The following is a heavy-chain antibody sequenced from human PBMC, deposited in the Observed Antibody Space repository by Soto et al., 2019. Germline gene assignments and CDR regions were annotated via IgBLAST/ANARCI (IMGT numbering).Heavy chain of an antibody. CDR2: IYWDDDK. Sequence: SGPTLVKPTQTLTLTCTFSGFSLSTSGVGVGWIRQPPGKALEWLALIYWDDDKRYSPSLKSRLTITKDTSKNQVVLTMTNMDPVDTATYYCAHTLTSVYCSSTSCYAYQHWGQGTLVTVSS. CDR3: AHTLTSVYCSSTSCYAYQH. J-gene: IGHJ1*01. CDR1: GFSLSTSGVG. D-gene: IGHD2-2*01. V-gene: IGHV2-5*02.